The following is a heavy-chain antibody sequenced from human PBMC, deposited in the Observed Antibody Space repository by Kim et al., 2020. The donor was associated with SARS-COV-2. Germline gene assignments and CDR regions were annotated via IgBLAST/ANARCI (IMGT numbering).Heavy chain of an antibody. J-gene: IGHJ4*02. CDR3: ARPFNYNDVLEY. V-gene: IGHV1-3*01. Sequence: VKVSCKASGYTFTHYSMHWVRQAPGQRLEWLGWIHGYNGNTHYSQKLQGRVAITSDTSASTVYLELSSLRSEDAALYYCARPFNYNDVLEYWGQGSLVTVSS. D-gene: IGHD1-20*01. CDR2: IHGYNGNT. CDR1: GYTFTHYS.